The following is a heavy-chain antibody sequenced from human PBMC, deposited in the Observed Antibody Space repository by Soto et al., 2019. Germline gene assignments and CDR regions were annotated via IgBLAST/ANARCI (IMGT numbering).Heavy chain of an antibody. CDR3: AKGREFGIAANWFDP. V-gene: IGHV3-23*01. CDR2: ISGSGGST. D-gene: IGHD6-13*01. CDR1: GFTFSSYA. Sequence: PGGSLRLSSAASGFTFSSYAMSWVRQAPGKGLEWVSAISGSGGSTYYADSVKGRFTISRDNSKNTLYLQMNSLRAEDTAVYYCAKGREFGIAANWFDPWGQGTLVTVSS. J-gene: IGHJ5*02.